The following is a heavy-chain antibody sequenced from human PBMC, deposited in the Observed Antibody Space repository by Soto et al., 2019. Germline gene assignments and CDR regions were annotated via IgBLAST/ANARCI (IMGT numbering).Heavy chain of an antibody. CDR2: IDPSDSYT. J-gene: IGHJ6*02. Sequence: PGESLKISCKGSGYSFTSYWISWVRQMPGKGLEWMGRIDPSDSYTNYSPSFQGHVTISADKSISTAYLQWSSLKASDTAMYYCARLMNFVQAGVQHYYYGMDVWGQGTTVTVSS. D-gene: IGHD2-2*01. V-gene: IGHV5-10-1*01. CDR3: ARLMNFVQAGVQHYYYGMDV. CDR1: GYSFTSYW.